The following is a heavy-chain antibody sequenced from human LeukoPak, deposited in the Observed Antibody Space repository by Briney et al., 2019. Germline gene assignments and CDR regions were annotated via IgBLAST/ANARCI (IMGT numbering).Heavy chain of an antibody. J-gene: IGHJ4*02. D-gene: IGHD3-10*01. CDR3: ARVMNYGSGLYYFDY. CDR1: GYTFTGYY. CDR2: INPNSGGT. Sequence: ASVKVSCKASGYTFTGYYMHWVRQAPGQGLEWMGWINPNSGGTNYAQKFQGRVTMTRGTSISTAYMELSRLRSDDTAVYYCARVMNYGSGLYYFDYWGQGTLVTVSS. V-gene: IGHV1-2*02.